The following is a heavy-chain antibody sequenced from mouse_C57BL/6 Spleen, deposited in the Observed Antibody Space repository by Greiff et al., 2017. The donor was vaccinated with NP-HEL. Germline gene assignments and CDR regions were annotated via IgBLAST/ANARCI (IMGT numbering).Heavy chain of an antibody. D-gene: IGHD2-1*01. V-gene: IGHV1-50*01. CDR3: ARSIYYGNGAMDY. Sequence: QVQLQQPGAELVKPGASVKLSCKASGCTFTSYWMQWVKQRPGQGLEWIGEIDPSDSYTNYNQKFKGKATLTVDTSSSTAYMQLSSLTSEDSAVYYCARSIYYGNGAMDYWGQGTSVTVSS. J-gene: IGHJ4*01. CDR2: IDPSDSYT. CDR1: GCTFTSYW.